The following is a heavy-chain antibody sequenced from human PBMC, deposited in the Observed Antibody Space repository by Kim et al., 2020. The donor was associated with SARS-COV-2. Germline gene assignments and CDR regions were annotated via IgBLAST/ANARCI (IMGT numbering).Heavy chain of an antibody. J-gene: IGHJ6*02. CDR3: AKDLHYYSAMDV. D-gene: IGHD3-22*01. CDR2: IGSDGSA. V-gene: IGHV3-23*01. Sequence: GGSLRHSCAASGFNFRSNAMSWVRQAPGKGPEWVSGIGSDGSAHYADSVRGRFTISRDTYRNTLYLELNSLSAEDTALYYCAKDLHYYSAMDVWGQGATVTVSS. CDR1: GFNFRSNA.